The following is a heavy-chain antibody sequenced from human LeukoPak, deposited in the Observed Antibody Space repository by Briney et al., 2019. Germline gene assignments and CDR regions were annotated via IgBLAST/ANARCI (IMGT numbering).Heavy chain of an antibody. CDR1: GDSISSSNYY. D-gene: IGHD3-10*01. Sequence: SETLSLTCTVSGDSISSSNYYWGWIRQPPGKGLEWIGAIYYSGNTYYNPSLKSRGTISVDTSKNQFSLKLSSVTAADTAVYYCARGLRGSLDYWGQGTLVTVSS. CDR2: IYYSGNT. V-gene: IGHV4-39*07. CDR3: ARGLRGSLDY. J-gene: IGHJ4*02.